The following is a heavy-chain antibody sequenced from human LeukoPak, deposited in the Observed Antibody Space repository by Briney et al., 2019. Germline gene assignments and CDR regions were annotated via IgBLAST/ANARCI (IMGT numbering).Heavy chain of an antibody. Sequence: GGSLRLSCAASGFTFDDYGMSWVRQAPGKGLEWVSGINWNGGSTGYADSVKGRFTISRDNAKNSLYLQMNSLRAEDTAVYYCARRYGSGSYVHFDYWGQGTLVTVSS. J-gene: IGHJ4*02. CDR3: ARRYGSGSYVHFDY. CDR2: INWNGGST. V-gene: IGHV3-20*04. CDR1: GFTFDDYG. D-gene: IGHD3-10*01.